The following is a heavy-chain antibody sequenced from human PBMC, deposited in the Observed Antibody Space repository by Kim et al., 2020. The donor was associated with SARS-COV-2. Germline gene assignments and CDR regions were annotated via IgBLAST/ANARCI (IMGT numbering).Heavy chain of an antibody. V-gene: IGHV3-7*03. CDR3: AKVGGWYRRYGMDV. J-gene: IGHJ6*02. CDR2: IKQDGSEK. D-gene: IGHD6-19*01. CDR1: GFTFSSYW. Sequence: GGSLRLSCAASGFTFSSYWMSWVRQAPGKGLEWVANIKQDGSEKYYVDSVKGRFTISRDNAKNSLYLQMNSLRAEDTAVYYCAKVGGWYRRYGMDVWGQGTTVTVSS.